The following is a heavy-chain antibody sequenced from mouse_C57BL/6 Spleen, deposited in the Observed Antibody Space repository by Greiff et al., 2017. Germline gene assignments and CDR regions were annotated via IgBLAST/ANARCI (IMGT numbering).Heavy chain of an antibody. V-gene: IGHV3-6*01. D-gene: IGHD1-1*01. CDR1: GYSITSGYY. J-gene: IGHJ3*01. Sequence: EVQLQESGPGLVKPSQSLSLTCSVTGYSITSGYYWNWIRQFPGNKLEWMGYISYDGSNNYNPSLKNRISITRDTSKNQFFLKLNSVTTEDTATYYCAREGYGSSYSAWFAYWGQGTLVTVSA. CDR3: AREGYGSSYSAWFAY. CDR2: ISYDGSN.